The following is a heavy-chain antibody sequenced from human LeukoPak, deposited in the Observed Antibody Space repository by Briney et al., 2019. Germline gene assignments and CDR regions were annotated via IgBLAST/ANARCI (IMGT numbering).Heavy chain of an antibody. CDR1: GFTFSSYS. V-gene: IGHV3-21*01. J-gene: IGHJ4*02. Sequence: GGSLRLSCAASGFTFSSYSMNWVRQAPGKGLEWVSSISSSSSYIYYADSVKGRFTISRDNAKNSLYLQMNSLRAEDTAVYYCVRLRRNSDSSGYYYYYDYWGQGILVTVSS. D-gene: IGHD3-22*01. CDR3: VRLRRNSDSSGYYYYYDY. CDR2: ISSSSSYI.